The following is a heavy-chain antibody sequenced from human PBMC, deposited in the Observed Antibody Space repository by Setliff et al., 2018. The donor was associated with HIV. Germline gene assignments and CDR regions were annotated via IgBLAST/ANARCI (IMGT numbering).Heavy chain of an antibody. CDR2: IFYSGST. D-gene: IGHD5-18*01. Sequence: ETLSLTCTVSGGSISSYYWTWLRQFPGKGLEWIGFIFYSGSTNYNPSLKSRVTISVGTSKNHFSLKLSSVTAADPAVYYCASGEYSYGYRFDYWGQGTLVTVSS. CDR1: GGSISSYY. V-gene: IGHV4-59*01. CDR3: ASGEYSYGYRFDY. J-gene: IGHJ4*02.